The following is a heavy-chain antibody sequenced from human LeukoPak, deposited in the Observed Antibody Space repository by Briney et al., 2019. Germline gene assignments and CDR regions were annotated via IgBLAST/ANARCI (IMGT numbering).Heavy chain of an antibody. V-gene: IGHV3-23*01. CDR1: GLTFSNYV. Sequence: GGSLRLSCAASGLTFSNYVMSWVRQAPGKGLEWVSGISGSGGSTYYADSVKGRFTISRDNSKNTLYLQLNSLRVEDTALYYCAKDPSYEMIDYWGQGTLVTVSS. D-gene: IGHD3-3*01. J-gene: IGHJ4*02. CDR2: ISGSGGST. CDR3: AKDPSYEMIDY.